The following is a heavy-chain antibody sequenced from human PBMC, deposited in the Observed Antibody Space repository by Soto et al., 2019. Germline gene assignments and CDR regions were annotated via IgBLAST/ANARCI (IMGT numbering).Heavy chain of an antibody. CDR1: GGSITSGGYY. CDR2: IYYNGNT. CDR3: VKWDWLQHKY. Sequence: QVQLQESGPGLVKPSQTLSLTCTVSGGSITSGGYYWSWIRQHPGKGLEWIGYIYYNGNTYYNPSLKSRGIISVDTSKNQFYLNLTSVTAADTAMYYCVKWDWLQHKYWGQGTLVTVSS. J-gene: IGHJ4*02. V-gene: IGHV4-31*03. D-gene: IGHD5-18*01.